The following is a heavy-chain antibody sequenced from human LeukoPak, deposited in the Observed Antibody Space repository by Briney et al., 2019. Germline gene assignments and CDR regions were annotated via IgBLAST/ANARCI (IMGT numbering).Heavy chain of an antibody. Sequence: SVKVSCKASGGTFSSYAISWVRQAPGQGLEWMGRIIPIFGTANYAQKFQGRVTITTDESTSTAYMELSSLRSEDTAVYYCARGGGNSRLGGYYYYYMDVWGKGTTVTASS. CDR3: ARGGGNSRLGGYYYYYMDV. V-gene: IGHV1-69*05. CDR2: IIPIFGTA. CDR1: GGTFSSYA. D-gene: IGHD4-23*01. J-gene: IGHJ6*03.